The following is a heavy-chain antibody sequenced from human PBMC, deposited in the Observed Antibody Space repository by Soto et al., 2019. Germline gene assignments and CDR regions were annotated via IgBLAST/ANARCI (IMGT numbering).Heavy chain of an antibody. CDR1: GYTFTSYG. V-gene: IGHV1-18*01. D-gene: IGHD2-21*02. CDR3: ARDEGLGVTAFYAFDI. J-gene: IGHJ3*02. CDR2: ISVYNGNT. Sequence: QVQLVQSGAEVKKPGASVKVSCKASGYTFTSYGISWVRQAPGQGLEWMGWISVYNGNTKYAQRFQGRVTMTTDTSTSTAYMELRSLRSDDTAVYYCARDEGLGVTAFYAFDIWGQGTMVTVSS.